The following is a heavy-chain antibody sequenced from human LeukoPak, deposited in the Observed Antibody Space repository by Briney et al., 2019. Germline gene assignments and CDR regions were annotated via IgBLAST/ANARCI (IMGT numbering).Heavy chain of an antibody. CDR2: ISWNSGNI. Sequence: GRSVRLSCAASGFTFDDFAMHWVRQAPGKGLEWVSGISWNSGNIGYADSVKGRFTISRDNAKNSLFLQMNSLRAEDTALYYCAKDIGTYSFTSFDYWGQGTLVTVSS. V-gene: IGHV3-9*01. D-gene: IGHD5-18*01. J-gene: IGHJ4*02. CDR1: GFTFDDFA. CDR3: AKDIGTYSFTSFDY.